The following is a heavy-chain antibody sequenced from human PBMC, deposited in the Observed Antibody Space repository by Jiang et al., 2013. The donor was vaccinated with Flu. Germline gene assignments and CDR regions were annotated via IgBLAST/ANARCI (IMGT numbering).Heavy chain of an antibody. D-gene: IGHD2-2*01. V-gene: IGHV1-3*01. CDR2: INAGNGNT. Sequence: LEWMGWINAGNGNTKYSQKFQGRVTITRDTSASTAYMELSSLRSEDTAVYYCASADCSSTSCYFDYWGQGTLVTVSS. CDR3: ASADCSSTSCYFDY. J-gene: IGHJ4*02.